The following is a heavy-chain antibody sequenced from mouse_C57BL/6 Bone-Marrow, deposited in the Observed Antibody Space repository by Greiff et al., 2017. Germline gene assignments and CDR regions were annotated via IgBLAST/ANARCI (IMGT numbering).Heavy chain of an antibody. CDR3: ARGYDYDYAMDY. D-gene: IGHD2-4*01. CDR2: IYPGGGYT. CDR1: GYTFTNYW. J-gene: IGHJ4*01. V-gene: IGHV1-63*01. Sequence: QVQLQQSGAELVRPGTSVKMSCKASGYTFTNYWIGWAKQRPGHGLEWIGDIYPGGGYTNYNEKFKGKATLTADKSSSTAYMQLNSLTSEDSAVYYCARGYDYDYAMDYWGQGTSVTVSS.